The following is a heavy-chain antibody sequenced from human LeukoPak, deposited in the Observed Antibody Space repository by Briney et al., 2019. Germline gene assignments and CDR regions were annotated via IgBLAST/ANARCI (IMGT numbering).Heavy chain of an antibody. CDR1: GYTFTSYG. J-gene: IGHJ6*02. V-gene: IGHV1-18*01. Sequence: ASVKVSCKASGYTFTSYGISWVRQAPGQGLEWMGWISAYNGNTNYAQKLQGRVTMTTDTSTSTAYMELRSLRSDDTAVYYCARDRQYGDYVTYYYYYGMDVWGQGTTVTVSS. CDR3: ARDRQYGDYVTYYYYYGMDV. CDR2: ISAYNGNT. D-gene: IGHD4-17*01.